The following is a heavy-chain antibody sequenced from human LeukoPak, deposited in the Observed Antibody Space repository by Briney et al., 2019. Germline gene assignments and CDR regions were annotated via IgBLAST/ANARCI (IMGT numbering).Heavy chain of an antibody. CDR1: GGSISSYY. D-gene: IGHD2-15*01. CDR2: IYTSGST. V-gene: IGHV4-4*07. J-gene: IGHJ6*03. CDR3: ARDSIYCSGGSCAHYYYYYMDV. Sequence: SETLSLTCTVSGGSISSYYWGWIRQPAGRGLEWIGRIYTSGSTNYNPSLKSRVTMSVDTSKNQFSLKLSSVTAADTAVYYCARDSIYCSGGSCAHYYYYYMDVWGKGTTVTISS.